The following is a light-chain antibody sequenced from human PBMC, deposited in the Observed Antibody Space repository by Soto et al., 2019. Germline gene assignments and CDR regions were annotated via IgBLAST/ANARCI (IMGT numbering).Light chain of an antibody. CDR3: QQVNSYPIT. J-gene: IGKJ5*01. V-gene: IGKV1-9*01. Sequence: DIQVTQSPSFLSASVGDRVTITCRASQGIRNYLAWYQQKPGRAPKLLIYIASTLQSGVPSRFSGSYSGTEFTLTITSLQPEDFATYYCQQVNSYPITFCQGTRLEI. CDR1: QGIRNY. CDR2: IAS.